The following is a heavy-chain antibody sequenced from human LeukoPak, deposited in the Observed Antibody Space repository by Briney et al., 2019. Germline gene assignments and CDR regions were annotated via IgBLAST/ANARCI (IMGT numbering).Heavy chain of an antibody. J-gene: IGHJ4*02. V-gene: IGHV4-34*01. D-gene: IGHD5-18*01. Sequence: SETLSITCAVYGGSFSGYYWSWIRQPPGKGLEWIGEINHSGSTNYNPSLKSRVTISVDTSKNQFSLKLSSVTAADTAVYYCARETGSVDTAMVTGYDYWGQGTLVTVSS. CDR3: ARETGSVDTAMVTGYDY. CDR1: GGSFSGYY. CDR2: INHSGST.